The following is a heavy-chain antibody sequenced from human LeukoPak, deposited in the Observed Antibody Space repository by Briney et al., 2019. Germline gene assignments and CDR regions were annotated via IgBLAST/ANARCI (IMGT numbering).Heavy chain of an antibody. CDR1: GYTFTSSD. CDR3: VRVPQRVPHNWFDP. CDR2: MNPHSGSV. J-gene: IGHJ5*02. D-gene: IGHD1-1*01. Sequence: ASVKVSCKASGYTFTSSDINWVRQATGQGLVWMGWMNPHSGSVGYAQKFQGRVILTWDTSISTAYMELSSLTSDDTAVYYCVRVPQRVPHNWFDPWGQGTLVTVSS. V-gene: IGHV1-8*01.